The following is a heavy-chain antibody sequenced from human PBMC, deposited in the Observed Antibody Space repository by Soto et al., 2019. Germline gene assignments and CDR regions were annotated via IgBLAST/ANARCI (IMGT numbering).Heavy chain of an antibody. CDR1: GFTFVKFV. J-gene: IGHJ6*02. CDR3: TKASSDRNHMEV. V-gene: IGHV3-23*01. CDR2: ITETGADT. Sequence: GSLRLSCAASGFTFVKFVMRWVRQTPGKGLEWVSTITETGADTYYTDSVKGRFTISRDNSKNTLYLQMTTLRAEDTALYYCTKASSDRNHMEVWGPGTTVTVSS.